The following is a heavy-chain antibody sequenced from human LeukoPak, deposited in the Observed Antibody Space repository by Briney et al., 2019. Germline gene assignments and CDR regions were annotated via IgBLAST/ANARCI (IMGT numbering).Heavy chain of an antibody. CDR1: GFTFSSYA. CDR3: ARATYYYDSSGYYSDWFDP. Sequence: PGGSLRLSCAASGFTFSSYAMHWVRQAPGKGLGWVAVISYDGSNKYYADSVKGRFTISRDNSKNTLYLQMNSLRAEDTAVYYCARATYYYDSSGYYSDWFDPWGQGTLVTVSS. D-gene: IGHD3-22*01. J-gene: IGHJ5*02. CDR2: ISYDGSNK. V-gene: IGHV3-30*04.